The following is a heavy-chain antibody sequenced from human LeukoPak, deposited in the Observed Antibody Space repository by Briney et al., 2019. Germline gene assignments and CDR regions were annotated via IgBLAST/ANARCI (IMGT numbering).Heavy chain of an antibody. V-gene: IGHV4-34*01. D-gene: IGHD3-22*01. J-gene: IGHJ3*02. Sequence: PSETLSLTCAVYGGSFSGYYWSWIRQPPGKGLEWIGEINHSGSTNYNPSLKSRVTISVDTSKNQFSLRLNSVTAADTAVYYCATCLSYYYDSSGHQVRDAFDIWGQGTMVTVSS. CDR2: INHSGST. CDR3: ATCLSYYYDSSGHQVRDAFDI. CDR1: GGSFSGYY.